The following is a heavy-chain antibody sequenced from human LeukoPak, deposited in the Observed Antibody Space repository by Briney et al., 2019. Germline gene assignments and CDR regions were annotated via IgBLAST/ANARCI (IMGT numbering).Heavy chain of an antibody. CDR1: GFTFSSYD. CDR2: IGTAGDT. CDR3: ARGFYGDSSYYYYYRDV. J-gene: IGHJ6*03. D-gene: IGHD3-22*01. Sequence: PGGSLRLSCAASGFTFSSYDMHWVRQATGKGLEWVSAIGTAGDTYYPGSVKGRFTISRENAKNSLYLQMNSLRAGDTAVYYCARGFYGDSSYYYYYRDVWGKGTTVTVSS. V-gene: IGHV3-13*01.